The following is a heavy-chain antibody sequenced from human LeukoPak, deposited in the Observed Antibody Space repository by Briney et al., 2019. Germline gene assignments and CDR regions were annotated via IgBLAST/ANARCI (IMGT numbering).Heavy chain of an antibody. CDR2: INPNSGST. Sequence: ASVKVFCKASGYTFTGYYMHWVLQASAQGLEEVGWINPNSGSTKYAENFQDSLTITRDNYINTAYIELSSLRSDDNAVYYCAIAEAGIVLGRFDYWGQGTLVTVSS. J-gene: IGHJ4*02. V-gene: IGHV1-2*02. CDR1: GYTFTGYY. CDR3: AIAEAGIVLGRFDY. D-gene: IGHD6-13*01.